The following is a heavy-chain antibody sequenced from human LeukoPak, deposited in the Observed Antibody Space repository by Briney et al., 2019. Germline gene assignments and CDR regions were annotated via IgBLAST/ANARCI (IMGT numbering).Heavy chain of an antibody. J-gene: IGHJ6*02. CDR3: ARGEGRYSLYGMDV. D-gene: IGHD5-18*01. CDR1: GFTFSDYY. V-gene: IGHV3-11*01. Sequence: EGSLRLSCAASGFTFSDYYMSWIRQAPGKGLEWVSYISSSGSTIYYADSVKGRFTISRDNAKNSLYLQMNSLRAEDTAAYYCARGEGRYSLYGMDVWGQGTTVTVSS. CDR2: ISSSGSTI.